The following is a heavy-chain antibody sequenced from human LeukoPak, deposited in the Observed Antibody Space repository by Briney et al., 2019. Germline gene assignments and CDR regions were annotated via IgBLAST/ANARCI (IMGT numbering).Heavy chain of an antibody. V-gene: IGHV3-23*01. CDR3: ASPYYYDSSGLTTPLGY. CDR2: ISGSGDSA. D-gene: IGHD3-22*01. J-gene: IGHJ4*02. Sequence: PGGSLRLSCAASGFIFSNYAMSWVRQAPGKGLEWVSAISGSGDSAYYADSVKGRFTISRDNSKNTLYLQMNSLRAEDTAVYYCASPYYYDSSGLTTPLGYWGQGTLVTVSS. CDR1: GFIFSNYA.